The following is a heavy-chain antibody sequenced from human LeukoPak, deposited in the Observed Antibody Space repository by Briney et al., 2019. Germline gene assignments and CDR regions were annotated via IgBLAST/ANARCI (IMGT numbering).Heavy chain of an antibody. Sequence: PGGSLRLSCAGSGFTFSNAWMSWVRQAPGKGLEGVGRIKSKTDGGTTDYAAPVKGRFTISRDDSKNTLYMQMNRLKTEDTAVYYCTTVTTLEPFDYWGQGTLVTVSS. D-gene: IGHD1-1*01. CDR1: GFTFSNAW. V-gene: IGHV3-15*01. CDR2: IKSKTDGGTT. J-gene: IGHJ4*02. CDR3: TTVTTLEPFDY.